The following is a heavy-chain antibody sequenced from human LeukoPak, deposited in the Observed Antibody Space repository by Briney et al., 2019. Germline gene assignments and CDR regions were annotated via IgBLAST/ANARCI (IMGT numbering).Heavy chain of an antibody. CDR3: ATMASNVFEY. D-gene: IGHD5-24*01. CDR1: GSTLSNYW. J-gene: IGHJ4*02. CDR2: IKPDGREK. Sequence: GGSLRLSCEASGSTLSNYWITWVRQAPGKGLEWVANIKPDGREKYCMPSVKGRFTISRDSAKNSFYLQMNSLRAEDTAVYYCATMASNVFEYWGQGTLVTVSS. V-gene: IGHV3-7*03.